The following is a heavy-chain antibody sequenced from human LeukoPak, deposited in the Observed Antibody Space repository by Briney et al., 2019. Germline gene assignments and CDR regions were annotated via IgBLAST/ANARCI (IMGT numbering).Heavy chain of an antibody. CDR1: GFTFSSYA. CDR2: ISGSGGST. J-gene: IGHJ6*03. V-gene: IGHV3-23*01. D-gene: IGHD1-14*01. CDR3: PRGNLVPRKGGGYYYYYMDV. Sequence: PGGSLRLSCAASGFTFSSYAMSWVRQAPGKGLEWVSAISGSGGSTYYADSVKGRFTISRDNSKNTLYLQMNRRRAEGTAVDYWPRGNLVPRKGGGYYYYYMDVWGKGTTVTVSS.